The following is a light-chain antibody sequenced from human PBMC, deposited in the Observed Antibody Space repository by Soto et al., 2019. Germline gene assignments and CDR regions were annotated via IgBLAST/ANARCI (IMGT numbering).Light chain of an antibody. CDR2: KAS. V-gene: IGKV1-5*03. J-gene: IGKJ1*01. Sequence: IQMTQSPSTLSASVGDRVAITCRASQSIGLWLAWYQKKPGKAPRFPIYKASTVQAGVPSRCSGSGSVTEVSLSISRLQADDFGNDYGQQYHDYSGTFGQGTKVEIE. CDR3: QQYHDYSGT. CDR1: QSIGLW.